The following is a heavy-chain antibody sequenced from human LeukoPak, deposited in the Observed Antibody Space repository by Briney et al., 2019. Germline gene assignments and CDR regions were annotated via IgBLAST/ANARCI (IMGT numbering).Heavy chain of an antibody. V-gene: IGHV4-39*07. CDR3: ARGHWQLGGGYYYMDV. Sequence: SETLSLTCTVSGGSISSSSYYWGWIRQPPGKGLEWIGIIYYSGSTYSNPSLKSRVTISVDTSKNQFSLKLSSVTAADTAVYYCARGHWQLGGGYYYMDVWGKGTTVTVSS. CDR2: IYYSGST. J-gene: IGHJ6*03. CDR1: GGSISSSSYY. D-gene: IGHD6-6*01.